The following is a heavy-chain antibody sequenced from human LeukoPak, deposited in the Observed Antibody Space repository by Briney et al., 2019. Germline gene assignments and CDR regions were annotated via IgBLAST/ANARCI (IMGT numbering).Heavy chain of an antibody. Sequence: SETLSLTCAVYGGSFSGFYWSWIRQPPGKGLEWIGEINHSGSTNYNPSLKSRVTISVDTSKNQFSLKLSSVTAADTAVYYCARGPSSLIHTHYYYYYGMDVWGQGTTVTVSS. D-gene: IGHD6-6*01. V-gene: IGHV4-34*01. CDR2: INHSGST. CDR3: ARGPSSLIHTHYYYYYGMDV. CDR1: GGSFSGFY. J-gene: IGHJ6*02.